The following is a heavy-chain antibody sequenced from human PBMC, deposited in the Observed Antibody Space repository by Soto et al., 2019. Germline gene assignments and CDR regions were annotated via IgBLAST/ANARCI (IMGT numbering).Heavy chain of an antibody. J-gene: IGHJ6*02. CDR3: ARDRPIRGVKLYYYYYYGMDV. CDR2: ISAYNGNT. V-gene: IGHV1-18*01. D-gene: IGHD3-3*02. CDR1: GYTFTSYG. Sequence: ASVKVSCKASGYTFTSYGISWVRQAPGQGLEWMGWISAYNGNTNYAQKLQGRVTMTTDTSTSTAYMELRSLRAEDTAVYYCARDRPIRGVKLYYYYYYGMDVWGQGTTVTVSS.